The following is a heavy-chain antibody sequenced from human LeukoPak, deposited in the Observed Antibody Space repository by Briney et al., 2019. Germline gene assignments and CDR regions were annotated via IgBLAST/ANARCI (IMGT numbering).Heavy chain of an antibody. CDR3: ARDRRYSRSWFDP. D-gene: IGHD1-14*01. CDR2: IKQDGSEK. J-gene: IGHJ5*02. Sequence: PGGSLRLSCAASGFTFSSYWMSWVRQAPGKGLEWVANIKQDGSEKYYVDSVKGRFTISRDNAKNSLYLQMNSLRAEDTAVYYCARDRRYSRSWFDPWGQGTLVTVSS. V-gene: IGHV3-7*01. CDR1: GFTFSSYW.